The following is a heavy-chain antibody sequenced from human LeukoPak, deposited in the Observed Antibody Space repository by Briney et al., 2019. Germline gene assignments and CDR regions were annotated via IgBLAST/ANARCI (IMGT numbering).Heavy chain of an antibody. CDR1: GFTFSRHW. CDR3: ARDGGHSTDLDY. CDR2: IKQDGSER. J-gene: IGHJ4*02. V-gene: IGHV3-7*01. D-gene: IGHD2-8*02. Sequence: PGGSLRLSCATSGFTFSRHWMSWVRQAPGKGPEWVANIKQDGSERYYVHSVKGRFTISRDNAKNSLYLQTNSLRAEDTAVYYCARDGGHSTDLDYWGQGTLVTVSS.